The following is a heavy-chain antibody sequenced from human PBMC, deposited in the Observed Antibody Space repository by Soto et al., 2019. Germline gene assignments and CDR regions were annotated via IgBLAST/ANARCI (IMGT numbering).Heavy chain of an antibody. Sequence: GGSLRLSCAASGFTFDDYAMHWVRQAPGKSLEWVSLISGDGGSTYYADSVKGRFTISRDNSKNSLYLQMNSLRTEDTALYYCAKDMGTYDFWSGYYITGRAPFIDYWGQGTLVTVSS. CDR3: AKDMGTYDFWSGYYITGRAPFIDY. CDR2: ISGDGGST. CDR1: GFTFDDYA. V-gene: IGHV3-43*02. J-gene: IGHJ4*02. D-gene: IGHD3-3*01.